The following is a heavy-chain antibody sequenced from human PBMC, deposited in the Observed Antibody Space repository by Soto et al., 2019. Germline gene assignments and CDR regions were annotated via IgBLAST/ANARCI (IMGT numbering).Heavy chain of an antibody. J-gene: IGHJ6*02. D-gene: IGHD4-17*01. Sequence: VQLVESGGGVVQPGRSLRLSCAASGFTFSSYAMHWGRQAPGKGLVWVAVISYDGSTKYYADSVKGRFTISRDNSINTLYRQMHSMRAEDTAVYYGARDTPVTRVYYYYDYGMYVWGQGSTVTVSS. CDR3: ARDTPVTRVYYYYDYGMYV. V-gene: IGHV3-30-3*01. CDR2: ISYDGSTK. CDR1: GFTFSSYA.